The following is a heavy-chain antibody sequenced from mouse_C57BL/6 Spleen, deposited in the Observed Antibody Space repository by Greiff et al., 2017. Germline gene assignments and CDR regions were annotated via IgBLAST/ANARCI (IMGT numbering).Heavy chain of an antibody. J-gene: IGHJ4*01. V-gene: IGHV1-55*01. CDR3: ARGDYEDYYAMDY. CDR1: GYTFTSYW. CDR2: IYPGSGST. Sequence: QVHVKQSGAELVKPGASVKMSCKASGYTFTSYWLTWVKQRPGQGLEWIGDIYPGSGSTNYNEKFKSKATLTVDTSSSTAYMQLSSLTSEDSAVYYCARGDYEDYYAMDYWGQGTSVTVSS. D-gene: IGHD2-4*01.